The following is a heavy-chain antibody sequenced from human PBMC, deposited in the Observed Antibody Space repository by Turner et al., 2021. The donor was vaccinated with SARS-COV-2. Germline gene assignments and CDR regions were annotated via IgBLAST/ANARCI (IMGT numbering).Heavy chain of an antibody. Sequence: EVQLVESGGGLVQPGGSLRLSCAASGFPFSSYWMHWVRQAPGKGLVWVSHINSDGSFTSYADSVKGRFTISRDNAKNTLYLQMNSLRAEDTAVYYCARDQRDSVIWSGYGAFDIWGQGTMVTVSS. CDR2: INSDGSFT. CDR1: GFPFSSYW. J-gene: IGHJ3*02. V-gene: IGHV3-74*01. D-gene: IGHD3-3*01. CDR3: ARDQRDSVIWSGYGAFDI.